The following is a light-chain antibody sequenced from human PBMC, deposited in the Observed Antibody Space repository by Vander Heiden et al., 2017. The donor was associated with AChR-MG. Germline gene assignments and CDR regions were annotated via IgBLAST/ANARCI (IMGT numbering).Light chain of an antibody. J-gene: IGLJ3*02. V-gene: IGLV3-25*03. CDR1: ASSQKY. CDR2: KDR. CDR3: QSEDSGGTWV. Sequence: SFELTQPPSVSVSPGQTARNTCSSDASSQKYGYWYPQKAGQAAVVVIYKDRERPSGIPERFSGSSSGTIATLTISGVQAEDEGDYYCQSEDSGGTWVFGGGTKLTVL.